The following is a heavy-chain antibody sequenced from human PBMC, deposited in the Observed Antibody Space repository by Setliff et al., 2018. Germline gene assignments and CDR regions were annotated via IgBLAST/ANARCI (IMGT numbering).Heavy chain of an antibody. CDR1: GFSFSSYA. J-gene: IGHJ5*02. V-gene: IGHV3-23*01. CDR3: AKDASYYDILTGANYLDT. D-gene: IGHD3-9*01. Sequence: GGSLRLSCAASGFSFSSYAMSWARQAPGKGLEWVSTTSGGGGFSTYYADSVKGRFTISRDNSNLFLQMNNLRAEDTAFYFCAKDASYYDILTGANYLDTWGRGTLVTVSS. CDR2: TSGGGGFST.